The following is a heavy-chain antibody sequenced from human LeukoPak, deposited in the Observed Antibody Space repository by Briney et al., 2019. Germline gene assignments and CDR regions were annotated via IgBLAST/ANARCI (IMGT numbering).Heavy chain of an antibody. D-gene: IGHD2-2*01. CDR1: GFAFCSYA. Sequence: GGSLRLSCAASGFAFCSYAMSWVRQAPGKGLEWVSAISGSGGSTYYADSVKGRFTISRDNSKNTLYLQMNSLRAEDTAVYYCVSSVKYCSSTSCSYYYYYYMDVWGKGTTVTVSS. CDR2: ISGSGGST. J-gene: IGHJ6*03. CDR3: VSSVKYCSSTSCSYYYYYYMDV. V-gene: IGHV3-23*01.